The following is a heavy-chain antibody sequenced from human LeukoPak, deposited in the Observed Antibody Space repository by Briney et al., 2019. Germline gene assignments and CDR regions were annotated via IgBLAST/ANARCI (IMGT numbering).Heavy chain of an antibody. CDR3: ARDLGSGWTEGYNWFDP. CDR2: IYHSGST. V-gene: IGHV4-4*02. Sequence: SETLSLTCAVSGGSISSSNWWRWVRQPPGKVLEWIGEIYHSGSTNYNPSLKSRVTISVDNSKNQFSLKLSCVTAADTAVYYCARDLGSGWTEGYNWFDPWGQGTLVTVSS. CDR1: GGSISSSNW. J-gene: IGHJ5*02. D-gene: IGHD6-19*01.